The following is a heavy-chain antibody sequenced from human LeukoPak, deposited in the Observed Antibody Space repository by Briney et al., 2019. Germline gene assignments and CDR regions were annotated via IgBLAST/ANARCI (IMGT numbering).Heavy chain of an antibody. CDR3: ANVKGGYFDY. V-gene: IGHV3-23*01. D-gene: IGHD3-16*01. CDR1: GSTFSSYA. J-gene: IGHJ4*02. CDR2: ISGRGGST. Sequence: GGSLRLSCAASGSTFSSYAMSWVRQAPGKGREWVSAISGRGGSTYYADSVKGRFTISRDNSKNTLYLQMNSLRAEDTAVYYCANVKGGYFDYWGQGTLVTVSS.